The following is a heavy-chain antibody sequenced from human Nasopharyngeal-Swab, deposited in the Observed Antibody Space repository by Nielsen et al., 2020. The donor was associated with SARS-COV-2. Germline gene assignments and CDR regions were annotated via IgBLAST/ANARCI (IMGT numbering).Heavy chain of an antibody. Sequence: ASVKVSCKASGYTFTSYYLHWVRQAPGQGPEWMGIINPPDGSTSYAQKFEGRVTMTRVTSTSTVYMELNSLRSEDTAVYYCARVLPFRITGTSGMDVWGQGTTVTVSS. CDR3: ARVLPFRITGTSGMDV. CDR2: INPPDGST. V-gene: IGHV1-46*01. J-gene: IGHJ6*02. CDR1: GYTFTSYY. D-gene: IGHD1-7*01.